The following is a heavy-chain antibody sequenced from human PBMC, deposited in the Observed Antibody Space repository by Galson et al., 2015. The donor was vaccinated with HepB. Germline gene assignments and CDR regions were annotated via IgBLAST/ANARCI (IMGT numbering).Heavy chain of an antibody. Sequence: VKVSCKASGYTFLSNGITWVRQAPGQGLEWMGWISPNNGNTNYAQKLRGRVTMTTDTFTSTAYVELRSLKSDDTAVYYCARGGMGGMDVWGQGTTVTVSS. CDR1: GYTFLSNG. CDR2: ISPNNGNT. V-gene: IGHV1-18*04. D-gene: IGHD3-16*01. J-gene: IGHJ6*02. CDR3: ARGGMGGMDV.